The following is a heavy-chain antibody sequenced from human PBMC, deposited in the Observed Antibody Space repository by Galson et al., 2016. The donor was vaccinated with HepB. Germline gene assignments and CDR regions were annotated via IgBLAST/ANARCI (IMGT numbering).Heavy chain of an antibody. Sequence: PALVKPTQTLTLTCTVSGFSLSNSRMGVSWIRQPPGKALEWLAHIFSNDDKSYSTSLKSRLSISKDAAKSQVVLTMTEVDPVDTATYYCARTRRWEVLPAFDFWGQGTMVTVSS. D-gene: IGHD1-26*01. V-gene: IGHV2-26*01. CDR1: GFSLSNSRMG. CDR3: ARTRRWEVLPAFDF. CDR2: IFSNDDK. J-gene: IGHJ3*01.